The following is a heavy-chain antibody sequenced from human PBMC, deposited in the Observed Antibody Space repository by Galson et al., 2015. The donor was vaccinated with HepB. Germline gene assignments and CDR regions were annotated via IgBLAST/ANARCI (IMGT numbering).Heavy chain of an antibody. D-gene: IGHD4-17*01. CDR1: GFTFSSYA. J-gene: IGHJ6*02. Sequence: SLRLSCAASGFTFSSYAMHWVRQAPGKGLEWVAVISYDGSNKYYADSVKGRFTISRDNSKNTLYLQMNSLRAEDTAVYYCAGRSEYYYHSGLDVWGQGTTVTVSS. CDR2: ISYDGSNK. CDR3: AGRSEYYYHSGLDV. V-gene: IGHV3-30-3*01.